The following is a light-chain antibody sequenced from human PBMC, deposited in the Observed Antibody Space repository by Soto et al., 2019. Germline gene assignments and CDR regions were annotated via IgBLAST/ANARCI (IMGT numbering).Light chain of an antibody. Sequence: VLTQPPSASGTPGQRVTISCSGSSSNIGSNYVYWYQQLPGTAPKLLIYRNNQRPSGVPDRFSGSKSGTSASLAISGLRSEDEADYYCAAWDDSLSGHYVFGTGTKLTVL. V-gene: IGLV1-47*01. CDR2: RNN. CDR1: SSNIGSNY. CDR3: AAWDDSLSGHYV. J-gene: IGLJ1*01.